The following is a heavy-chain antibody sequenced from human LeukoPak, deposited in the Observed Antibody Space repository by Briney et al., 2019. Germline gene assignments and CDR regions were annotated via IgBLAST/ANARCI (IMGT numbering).Heavy chain of an antibody. CDR3: ASRYCGGDCYSFVYAFDI. J-gene: IGHJ3*02. CDR1: GGSFSGYY. D-gene: IGHD2-21*01. CDR2: INHSGST. Sequence: SETLSLTCAVYGGSFSGYYWSWIRQPPGKGLEWIGEINHSGSTNYNPSLKSRVTISVDTSKNQFSLKLSSVTAADTAVYYCASRYCGGDCYSFVYAFDIWGQGTMVTVSS. V-gene: IGHV4-34*01.